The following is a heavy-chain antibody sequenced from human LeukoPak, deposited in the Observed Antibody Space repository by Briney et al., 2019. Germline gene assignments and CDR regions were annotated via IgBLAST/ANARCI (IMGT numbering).Heavy chain of an antibody. D-gene: IGHD6-13*01. J-gene: IGHJ6*03. Sequence: GGSLRLSCAASGFTFSTYWMHWVRQAPGKGLEWVSGINWNGGSTGYADSVKGRFTISRDNAKNSLYLQMNSLRAEDTALYYCARVPYFIAAAGTIGGDYYYMDVWGKGTTVTVSS. CDR1: GFTFSTYW. CDR3: ARVPYFIAAAGTIGGDYYYMDV. CDR2: INWNGGST. V-gene: IGHV3-20*04.